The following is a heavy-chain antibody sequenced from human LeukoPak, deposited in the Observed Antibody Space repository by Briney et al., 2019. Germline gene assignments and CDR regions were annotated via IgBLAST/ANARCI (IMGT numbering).Heavy chain of an antibody. CDR1: GDSISSYF. V-gene: IGHV4-59*12. Sequence: SETLSLTCTVSGDSISSYFWSWIRQPPGKGLEWIGYFHDSGSANYNPSLKSRVTMSVDTSKNQFSLKLSSVTAADTAVYYCARDRYSLYYDFWSGLDWFDPWGQGTLVTVSS. J-gene: IGHJ5*02. CDR3: ARDRYSLYYDFWSGLDWFDP. D-gene: IGHD3-3*01. CDR2: FHDSGSA.